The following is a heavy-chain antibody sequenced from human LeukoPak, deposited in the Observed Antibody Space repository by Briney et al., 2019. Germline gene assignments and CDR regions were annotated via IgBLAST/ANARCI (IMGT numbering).Heavy chain of an antibody. V-gene: IGHV1-2*02. CDR3: ASGDYGDPPLNY. CDR2: INPNTGGT. J-gene: IGHJ4*02. D-gene: IGHD4/OR15-4a*01. CDR1: NNTLSNNG. Sequence: ASVKVSCKASNNTLSNNGISWVRQAPGQGLQWMGWINPNTGGTNYAQKFQGRVTMTRDTSISTAYMELSRLRSEDTAVYYCASGDYGDPPLNYWGQGTLVTVSS.